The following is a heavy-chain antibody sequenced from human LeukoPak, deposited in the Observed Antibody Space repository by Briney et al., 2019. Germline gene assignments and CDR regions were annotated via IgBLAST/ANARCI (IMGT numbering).Heavy chain of an antibody. CDR3: ARDYRGFRAPYYFDY. V-gene: IGHV3-7*01. D-gene: IGHD3-10*01. Sequence: GGSLRLSCAASGFTFSSYWMSWVRKAPGKGLEWVANIKQDRSGKYYVDSVRGGFPISGDNPKNPLYLQMNSLRAGDWAVYYCARDYRGFRAPYYFDYWGQGTLVTVSS. J-gene: IGHJ4*02. CDR2: IKQDRSGK. CDR1: GFTFSSYW.